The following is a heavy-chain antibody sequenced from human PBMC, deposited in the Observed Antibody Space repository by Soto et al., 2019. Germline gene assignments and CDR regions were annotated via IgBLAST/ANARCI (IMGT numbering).Heavy chain of an antibody. V-gene: IGHV3-23*01. J-gene: IGHJ4*02. D-gene: IGHD3-16*01. CDR1: GFTFSNSA. Sequence: EVQLLESGGGLVQPGGSLRLSCAASGFTFSNSAMYWVRLAPGKGLEWVSTIVNSGENTYYAGSVKGRFTISRDNSKSMLYLQMNSLGAGDTAVYFCASTGPLRFGGPSAFDYWGQGTLVAVSS. CDR2: IVNSGENT. CDR3: ASTGPLRFGGPSAFDY.